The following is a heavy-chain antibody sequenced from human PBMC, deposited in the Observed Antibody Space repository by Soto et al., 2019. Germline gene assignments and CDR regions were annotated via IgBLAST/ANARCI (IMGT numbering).Heavy chain of an antibody. V-gene: IGHV3-23*01. CDR3: AKDRVQLWSNRACYYYGMDV. CDR2: ISGGGGST. D-gene: IGHD5-18*01. Sequence: EVQLLESGGGLVQPGGSLRLSCAASGFTFSSYAMSWVRQAPGKGLEWVSAISGGGGSTYYADSVKGRFTISRDNSKNTLYLQMNSLRAEDTAVYYCAKDRVQLWSNRACYYYGMDVWGQGTTVTVSS. J-gene: IGHJ6*02. CDR1: GFTFSSYA.